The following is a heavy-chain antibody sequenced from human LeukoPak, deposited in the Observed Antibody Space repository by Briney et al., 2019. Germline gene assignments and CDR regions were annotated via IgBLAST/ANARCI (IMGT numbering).Heavy chain of an antibody. D-gene: IGHD4-17*01. CDR1: GFSFRSYG. V-gene: IGHV3-30*18. Sequence: GGSLRLSCAASGFSFRSYGMHWVRQAPGKGLEWVAVISYDGNNQYYADSVKGRFTISRENSKNTLYLQMNSLRAEDTAVYYCSKDGSTVISYYYGMDVWGQGTMVTVSS. CDR2: ISYDGNNQ. J-gene: IGHJ6*02. CDR3: SKDGSTVISYYYGMDV.